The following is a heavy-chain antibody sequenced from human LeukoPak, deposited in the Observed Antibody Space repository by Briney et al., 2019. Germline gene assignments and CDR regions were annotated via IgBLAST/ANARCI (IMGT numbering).Heavy chain of an antibody. V-gene: IGHV3-21*01. CDR1: GFTVSRYS. D-gene: IGHD5-12*01. J-gene: IGHJ4*02. Sequence: GGSLGLSCAASGFTVSRYSMSWVRQAPGKGLEWVSSITSSSSYIYYADSVKGRFTISRDNAKNSLYLQMNSLRAEDTAVYYCARDRSGYAHLDYWGQGTLVTVSS. CDR3: ARDRSGYAHLDY. CDR2: ITSSSSYI.